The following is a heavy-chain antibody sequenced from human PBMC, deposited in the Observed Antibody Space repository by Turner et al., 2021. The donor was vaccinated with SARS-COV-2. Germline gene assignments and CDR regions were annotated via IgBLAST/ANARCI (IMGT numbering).Heavy chain of an antibody. V-gene: IGHV3-23*01. Sequence: EVKYLRSGGGLVQRGGSLRLSCAASGFTFRSYAMSWVRQAPGKGREWVSAISGSGGRTYYADSVKGRFTISRDNSKNTLYLQMNSLRAEDTAVYYCAKTHGAAAGTFDYWGQGTLVTVSS. CDR1: GFTFRSYA. CDR3: AKTHGAAAGTFDY. CDR2: ISGSGGRT. J-gene: IGHJ4*02. D-gene: IGHD6-13*01.